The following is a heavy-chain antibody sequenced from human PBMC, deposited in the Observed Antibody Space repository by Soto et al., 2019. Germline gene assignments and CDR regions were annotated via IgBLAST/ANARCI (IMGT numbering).Heavy chain of an antibody. V-gene: IGHV3-49*04. CDR1: GFNFAAYT. CDR3: SRSLAIDFDS. J-gene: IGHJ4*02. CDR2: IRRIAYGGTT. Sequence: GGSLRLSCSASGFNFAAYTMSWVRLTPGKGLEWVGFIRRIAYGGTTDYAASVKGRFTISRDDSRKIVYLQMSRLKIEDTAVYYCSRSLAIDFDSWGQGTLVTVSS.